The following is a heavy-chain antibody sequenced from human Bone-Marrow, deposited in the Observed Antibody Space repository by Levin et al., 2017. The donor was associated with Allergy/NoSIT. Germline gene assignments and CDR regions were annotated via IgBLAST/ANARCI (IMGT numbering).Heavy chain of an antibody. CDR3: AKDQGEGYCSGGTCYSYGMDV. J-gene: IGHJ6*02. CDR1: GFPLSTYG. V-gene: IGHV3-23*01. CDR2: ITGTGGNT. D-gene: IGHD2-15*01. Sequence: HPGESLKISCAASGFPLSTYGMSWVRQAPGKGLEWVSSITGTGGNTYDAESVKGRFSVSRDNSKNMLYLQMNSLRVEDTAIYYCAKDQGEGYCSGGTCYSYGMDVWGQGTTVTVSS.